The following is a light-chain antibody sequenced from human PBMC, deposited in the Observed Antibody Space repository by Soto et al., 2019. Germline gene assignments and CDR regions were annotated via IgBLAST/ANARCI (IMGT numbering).Light chain of an antibody. CDR3: SSFTSSDPYV. J-gene: IGLJ1*01. CDR1: SSDVGSFNR. Sequence: QSALTQPPSVSGSPGQSVAISCTGTSSDVGSFNRVSWYQQPPGTAPKLLIYDVSNRPSGVPDRFSGSKSGNTASLTSSGLQAEDEAHYYCSSFTSSDPYVFGTGTKRTVL. CDR2: DVS. V-gene: IGLV2-18*02.